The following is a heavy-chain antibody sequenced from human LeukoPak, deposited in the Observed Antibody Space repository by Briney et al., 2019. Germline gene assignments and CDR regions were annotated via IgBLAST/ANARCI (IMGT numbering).Heavy chain of an antibody. D-gene: IGHD2-15*01. CDR2: IHRDGST. J-gene: IGHJ4*02. Sequence: PGGSLRLSCAVSRFTVTTNYMSWVRQAPGKGLEWVSIIHRDGSTYYADSVKGRFTTSRDNSKNTLYIQMNSLRAEDTGVYYCARDGEHVLAHDSWGQGTLVTVSS. CDR3: ARDGEHVLAHDS. V-gene: IGHV3-66*01. CDR1: RFTVTTNY.